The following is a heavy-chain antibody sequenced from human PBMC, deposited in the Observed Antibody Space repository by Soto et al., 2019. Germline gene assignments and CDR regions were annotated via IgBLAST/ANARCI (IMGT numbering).Heavy chain of an antibody. V-gene: IGHV3-33*03. CDR3: AKDEVSRKYYGHSLDV. J-gene: IGHJ6*02. Sequence: QVQLVESGGGLVQPGRSLRLSCVVSGFTFSNYGMHWVRQAPGKGLEWVADIWYDGSGQRYAGSVQGRFTISRDNSKNTLYLQINSLRVEDTAVYYCAKDEVSRKYYGHSLDVWGQGPRSPSP. CDR2: IWYDGSGQ. CDR1: GFTFSNYG. D-gene: IGHD4-17*01.